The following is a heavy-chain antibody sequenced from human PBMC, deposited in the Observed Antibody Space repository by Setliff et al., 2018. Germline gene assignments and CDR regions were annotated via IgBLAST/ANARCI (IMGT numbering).Heavy chain of an antibody. CDR3: AKDKDVRVDYSDY. V-gene: IGHV3-23*01. CDR1: GFTFSSFA. Sequence: GGSLRLSCAASGFTFSSFAMSWVRQAPGKRLEWVSIINVGGTNTYYRDSVKGRLTISRDNSKSTLYLQMNSLRAEDTAIYYCAKDKDVRVDYSDYWGPGTLVTVSS. D-gene: IGHD3-10*01. J-gene: IGHJ4*02. CDR2: INVGGTNT.